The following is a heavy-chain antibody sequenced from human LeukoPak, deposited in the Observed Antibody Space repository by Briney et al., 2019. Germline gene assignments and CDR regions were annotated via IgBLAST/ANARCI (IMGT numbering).Heavy chain of an antibody. J-gene: IGHJ4*02. CDR1: GYTFTSYG. Sequence: ASVKVSCKASGYTFTSYGISWVRQAPGQGLEWMGWMSAYNGNTNYAQKLQGRVTMTTDTSTSTAYMELRSLRSDDTAVYYCARERAEYRSSTRCFHFDFWGQGTLVTVSS. D-gene: IGHD2-2*01. CDR2: MSAYNGNT. V-gene: IGHV1-18*01. CDR3: ARERAEYRSSTRCFHFDF.